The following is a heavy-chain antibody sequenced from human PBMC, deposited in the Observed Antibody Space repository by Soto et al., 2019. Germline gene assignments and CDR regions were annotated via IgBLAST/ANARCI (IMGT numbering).Heavy chain of an antibody. CDR3: VRGHSSNWYLNFDF. CDR2: ISSSTTTI. J-gene: IGHJ4*02. V-gene: IGHV3-48*01. D-gene: IGHD6-13*01. CDR1: GFTFSSYS. Sequence: PGGSLRLSCAASGFTFSSYSMNWVRQAPGKGLEWISYISSSTTTIYYADSVKGRFTISRDNAKNSLYLQMNSLRAEDTAVYYCVRGHSSNWYLNFDFWGQGTLVTVSS.